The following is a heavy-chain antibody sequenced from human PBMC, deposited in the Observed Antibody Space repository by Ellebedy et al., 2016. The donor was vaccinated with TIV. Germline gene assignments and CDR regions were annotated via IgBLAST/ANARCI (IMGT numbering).Heavy chain of an antibody. CDR1: GESFIDYY. CDR2: IKHGGST. Sequence: MPSETLSLTCNVYGESFIDYYWTWIRQPPGKGLEWIGEIKHGGSTNYNPSLKSRVTMSVDTSKNQFSLELTSVTAADTALYYCARGQRRVHSSGWFYHYHYMDVWGKGTTVTVSS. V-gene: IGHV4-34*01. J-gene: IGHJ6*03. D-gene: IGHD6-19*01. CDR3: ARGQRRVHSSGWFYHYHYMDV.